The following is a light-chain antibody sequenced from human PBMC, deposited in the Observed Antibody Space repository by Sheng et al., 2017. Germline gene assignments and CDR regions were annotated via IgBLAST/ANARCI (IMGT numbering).Light chain of an antibody. CDR2: GAS. CDR1: EDIGNY. V-gene: IGKV1-16*02. CDR3: QQYNTYPHT. J-gene: IGKJ2*01. Sequence: DIQMTQSPSSLSASVGDRVTITCRASEDIGNYLAWFQQRPGKAPKSLIYGASSLHSGVPSKFSCSGSGTDFTLTINSLQPEDFATYYCQQYNTYPHTFGQGTKLEIK.